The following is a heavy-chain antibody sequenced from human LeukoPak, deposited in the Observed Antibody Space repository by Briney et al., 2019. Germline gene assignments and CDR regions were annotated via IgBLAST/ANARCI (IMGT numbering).Heavy chain of an antibody. CDR1: GYTFTGYY. V-gene: IGHV1-2*02. J-gene: IGHJ6*03. CDR2: INPNSGGT. D-gene: IGHD6-13*01. Sequence: ASVKVSCKASGYTFTGYYMHWVRQAPGQGLEWMGWINPNSGGTNYAQKFQGRVTMTRDTSISTAYMELSRLRSDDTAVYYCARGRRIAAAGTYYYYMDVWGKGTTVTVSS. CDR3: ARGRRIAAAGTYYYYMDV.